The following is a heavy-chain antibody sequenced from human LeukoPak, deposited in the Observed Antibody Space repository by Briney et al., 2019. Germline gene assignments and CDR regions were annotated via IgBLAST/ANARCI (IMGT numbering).Heavy chain of an antibody. Sequence: ASVKVSFKASGYTFTSYGISWVRQAPGQGLEWMGWISAYNGNTNYAQKLQGRATMTTDTSTSTAYMELRSLRSDDTAVYYCARTDYDILTGYSGNDAFDIWGQGTMVTVSS. J-gene: IGHJ3*02. V-gene: IGHV1-18*01. CDR1: GYTFTSYG. CDR2: ISAYNGNT. CDR3: ARTDYDILTGYSGNDAFDI. D-gene: IGHD3-9*01.